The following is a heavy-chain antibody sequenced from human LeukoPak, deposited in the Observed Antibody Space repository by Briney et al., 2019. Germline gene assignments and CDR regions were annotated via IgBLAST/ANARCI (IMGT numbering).Heavy chain of an antibody. D-gene: IGHD3-10*01. Sequence: ASVKVSCKASGYTFTGYYMHWVRQAPGQGLEWMGWMNPNSGNTGYAQKFQGRVTITRNTSISTAYMELSSLRSEDTAVYYCARARNYGSGSYYRAHYYMDVWGKGTTVTVSS. CDR2: MNPNSGNT. CDR1: GYTFTGYY. J-gene: IGHJ6*03. V-gene: IGHV1-8*03. CDR3: ARARNYGSGSYYRAHYYMDV.